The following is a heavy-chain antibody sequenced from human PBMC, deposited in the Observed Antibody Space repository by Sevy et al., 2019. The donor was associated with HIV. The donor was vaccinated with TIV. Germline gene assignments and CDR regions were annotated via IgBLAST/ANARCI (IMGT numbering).Heavy chain of an antibody. CDR3: ARLYSSSSGRGLDN. Sequence: GGSLRLSCAASGFTFGSYWMTWVRQAPGKGLEWVANIKEDGSGRLYVDSVRGRFTVSRDNAMKTLYLQMNNLRGEDTALYYCARLYSSSSGRGLDNWGQGALVTVSS. J-gene: IGHJ4*02. CDR2: IKEDGSGR. CDR1: GFTFGSYW. V-gene: IGHV3-7*01. D-gene: IGHD6-6*01.